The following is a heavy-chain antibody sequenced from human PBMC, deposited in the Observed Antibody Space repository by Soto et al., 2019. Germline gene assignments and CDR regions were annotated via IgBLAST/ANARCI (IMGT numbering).Heavy chain of an antibody. J-gene: IGHJ4*02. CDR3: ARAVAVPADFDY. CDR2: INAGNGNT. CDR1: GYTFTGYA. Sequence: ASVTGSCTASGYTFTGYAIHWVRQAPGQRLEWMGWINAGNGNTKYSQKFQGRVTITRDTSASTAYMELSSLRSEDTAVYYCARAVAVPADFDYWGQGTLVTVSS. D-gene: IGHD6-19*01. V-gene: IGHV1-3*01.